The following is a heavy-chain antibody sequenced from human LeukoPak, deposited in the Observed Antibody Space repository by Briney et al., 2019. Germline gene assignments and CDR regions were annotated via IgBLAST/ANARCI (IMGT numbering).Heavy chain of an antibody. CDR3: ARSMVSYSAFDI. CDR2: ISWNSGSI. Sequence: PGRSLRLSCAASGFTFDDYAMHWVRQAPGKGLEWVSGISWNSGSIGYADSVKGRFTISRDNAKNSLYLQMNSLRAEDTAVYYCARSMVSYSAFDIWGQGTMVTVSS. V-gene: IGHV3-9*01. D-gene: IGHD5-18*01. J-gene: IGHJ3*02. CDR1: GFTFDDYA.